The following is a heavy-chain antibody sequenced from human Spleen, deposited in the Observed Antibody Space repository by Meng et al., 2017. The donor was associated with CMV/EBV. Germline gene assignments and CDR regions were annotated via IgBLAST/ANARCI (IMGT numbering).Heavy chain of an antibody. D-gene: IGHD3-3*01. CDR2: ISSSGSTI. CDR3: ARSVYDFWSGYYFDY. CDR1: GFTFSDYY. J-gene: IGHJ4*02. V-gene: IGHV3-11*04. Sequence: GESLKISCAASGFTFSDYYMSWIRQAPGKGLEWVSYISSSGSTIYYADSVKGRFTISRDNAKNSLYLQMNSLRAEDTAVYYCARSVYDFWSGYYFDYWGQGTLVTVSS.